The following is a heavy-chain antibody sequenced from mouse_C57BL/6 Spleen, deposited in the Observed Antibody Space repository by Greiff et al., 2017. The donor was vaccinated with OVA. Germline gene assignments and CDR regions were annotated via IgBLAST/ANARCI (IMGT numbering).Heavy chain of an antibody. V-gene: IGHV1-81*01. CDR3: ARAVITSFPYAMDY. D-gene: IGHD1-1*01. J-gene: IGHJ4*01. CDR1: GYTFTSYG. Sequence: VQLQQSGAELVRPGASVKLSCKASGYTFTSYGISWVKQRTGQGLEWIGEIYPRSGNTYYNEKFKGKATLTADKSSSTAYMELRSLTSEDSAVYFCARAVITSFPYAMDYWGQGTSVTVSS. CDR2: IYPRSGNT.